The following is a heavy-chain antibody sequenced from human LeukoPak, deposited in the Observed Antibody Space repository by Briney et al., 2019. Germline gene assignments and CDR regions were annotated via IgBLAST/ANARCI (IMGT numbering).Heavy chain of an antibody. CDR2: IYYSGST. V-gene: IGHV4-39*07. CDR3: ARGEYSGSYSFDY. Sequence: SSETLSLTCTVSGGSISSSSYYWGWIRQPPGKGLEWIGSIYYSGSTYYNPSLKSRVTISVDTSKNQFSLKLSSVTAADTAVYYCARGEYSGSYSFDYWGQGTLVTVSS. J-gene: IGHJ4*02. CDR1: GGSISSSSYY. D-gene: IGHD1-26*01.